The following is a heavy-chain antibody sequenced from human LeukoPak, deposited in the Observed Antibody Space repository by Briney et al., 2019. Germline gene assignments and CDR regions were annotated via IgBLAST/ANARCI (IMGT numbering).Heavy chain of an antibody. CDR2: IRYDRRNT. J-gene: IGHJ4*02. CDR3: AKDHSSHYYYHFDH. CDR1: GFPFSDYV. D-gene: IGHD3-22*01. V-gene: IGHV3-30*02. Sequence: PGGSLRLCCAASGFPFSDYVMHWVRQAPGKGLEWVAFIRYDRRNTYYADSVKGRFTISRDNSKNTLYLQMNSLRVEDTAIYYCAKDHSSHYYYHFDHWGQGTLVTVSS.